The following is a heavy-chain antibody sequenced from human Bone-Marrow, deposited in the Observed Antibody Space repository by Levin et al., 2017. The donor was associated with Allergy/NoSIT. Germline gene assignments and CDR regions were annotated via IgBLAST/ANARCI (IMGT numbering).Heavy chain of an antibody. CDR3: PRRGPPDYSAGDGYYFFALDV. D-gene: IGHD3-10*01. CDR1: GYSFTAYW. V-gene: IGHV5-51*01. Sequence: GESLKISCKASGYSFTAYWIAWVRQMPGKGLEWMGTIYPGDSETKYSPSFQGQVTISVDKSITSAYLQWSNLKASDTAMYYGPRRGPPDYSAGDGYYFFALDVWGQGTTVTVSS. J-gene: IGHJ6*02. CDR2: IYPGDSET.